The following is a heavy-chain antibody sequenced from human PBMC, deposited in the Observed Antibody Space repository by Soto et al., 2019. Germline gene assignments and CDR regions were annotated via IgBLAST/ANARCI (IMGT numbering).Heavy chain of an antibody. D-gene: IGHD3-9*01. CDR1: GFTFSSYS. CDR3: ARVLRYFDWLLYNGMDV. V-gene: IGHV3-21*01. Sequence: PGGSLRLSCAASGFTFSSYSMNWVRQAPGKGLEWVSSISSSSYIYYADSVKGRFTISRDNAKNSLYLQMNSLRAEDTAVYYCARVLRYFDWLLYNGMDVWGQGATVTVSS. CDR2: ISSSSYI. J-gene: IGHJ6*02.